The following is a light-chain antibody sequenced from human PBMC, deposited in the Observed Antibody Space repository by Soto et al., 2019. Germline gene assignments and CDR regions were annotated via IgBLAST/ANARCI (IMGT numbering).Light chain of an antibody. CDR2: EVS. J-gene: IGLJ2*01. CDR3: GTWDSSLSAEV. V-gene: IGLV2-14*01. CDR1: SSDVGTYKY. Sequence: QSALTQPASVSGSPGQSITISCTGTSSDVGTYKYVSWYQQLPGKAPKLMIYEVSNRPSGIPDRFSGSKSGTSATLGITGLQTGDEADYYCGTWDSSLSAEVFGGGTQLTVL.